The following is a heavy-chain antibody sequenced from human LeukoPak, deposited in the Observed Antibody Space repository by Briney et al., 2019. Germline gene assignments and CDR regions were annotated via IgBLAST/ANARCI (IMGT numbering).Heavy chain of an antibody. J-gene: IGHJ4*02. CDR3: ARSTSGLFEH. CDR1: GFTFSSYG. V-gene: IGHV3-23*01. CDR2: IETSGGST. D-gene: IGHD2-8*01. Sequence: GGTLRLSCAASGFTFSSYGMSWVRQAPGKGLEWVSAIETSGGSTYYADSVKGRFTISRDNSKNTLYLQMNSLRAEDTALYYCARSTSGLFEHWGQGTLVTVSS.